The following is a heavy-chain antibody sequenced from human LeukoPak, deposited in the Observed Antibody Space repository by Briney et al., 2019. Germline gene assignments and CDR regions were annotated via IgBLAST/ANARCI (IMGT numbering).Heavy chain of an antibody. CDR3: ARDQQQLPYYYYMDV. CDR2: ISYDGSNK. D-gene: IGHD6-13*01. J-gene: IGHJ6*03. Sequence: PGRSLRLSCAASGFTFSSYAMHWVRQAPGKGLEWVAVISYDGSNKYYADSVKGRFTISRDNSKNTLYLQMNSQRAEDTAVYYCARDQQQLPYYYYMDVWGKGTTVTVSS. CDR1: GFTFSSYA. V-gene: IGHV3-30-3*01.